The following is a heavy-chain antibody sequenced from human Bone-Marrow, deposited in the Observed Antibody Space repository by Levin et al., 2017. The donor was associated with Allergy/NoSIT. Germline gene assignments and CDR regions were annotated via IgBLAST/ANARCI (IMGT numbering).Heavy chain of an antibody. V-gene: IGHV1-18*01. CDR1: GYTFTDYG. J-gene: IGHJ4*02. CDR3: ARGFDR. Sequence: GASVKVSCKASGYTFTDYGISWVRQAPGQGLEWMGWINVNSGHTNYVRKFQGRVTMTTAPSTQTAYMELRSLRSDDTAIYYCARGFDRWGQGTLVTVSS. CDR2: INVNSGHT.